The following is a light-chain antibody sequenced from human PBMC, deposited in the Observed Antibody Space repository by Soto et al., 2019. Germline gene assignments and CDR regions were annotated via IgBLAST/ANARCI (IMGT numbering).Light chain of an antibody. CDR2: AAS. V-gene: IGKV1-17*01. CDR3: QHYNSYSEA. J-gene: IGKJ1*01. CDR1: QGIRND. Sequence: IHLTQSPSSLSASVGDRVTITCRASQGIRNDLGWYQQKPGKAPKLLIYAASSLQSGVPSRFSGSGSGTEFTLTISSLQPDDFATYYCQHYNSYSEAFGQGTKVDI.